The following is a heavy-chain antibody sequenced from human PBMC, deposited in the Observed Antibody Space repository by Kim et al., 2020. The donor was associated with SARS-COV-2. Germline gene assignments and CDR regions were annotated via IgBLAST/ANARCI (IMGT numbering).Heavy chain of an antibody. V-gene: IGHV1-8*01. CDR3: ARDQPTMVRGRLEHYYYYIDG. CDR2: LNPNSGNT. J-gene: IGHJ6*03. CDR1: GYTFTSYD. D-gene: IGHD3-10*01. Sequence: ASVKVSCKASGYTFTSYDINWVRQATGQGLEWMGWLNPNSGNTGYAQKFQGRVTMTRYTSISTDYMELSSLRSEDTAVYYCARDQPTMVRGRLEHYYYYIDGWGKGTTVTVSS.